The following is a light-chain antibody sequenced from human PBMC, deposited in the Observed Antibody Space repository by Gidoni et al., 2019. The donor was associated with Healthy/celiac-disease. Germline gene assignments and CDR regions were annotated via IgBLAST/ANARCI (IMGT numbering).Light chain of an antibody. J-gene: IGKJ1*01. Sequence: IVMTQSPATLSVSPGERATLSCRASQSFSSNLAWYQQKPGQAPRLLIYGASTRATGIPARFSVSGSGTEFTLTISSLQSEDFAVYYCQQYNNWPPWTFGQGTKVEIK. CDR1: QSFSSN. V-gene: IGKV3-15*01. CDR2: GAS. CDR3: QQYNNWPPWT.